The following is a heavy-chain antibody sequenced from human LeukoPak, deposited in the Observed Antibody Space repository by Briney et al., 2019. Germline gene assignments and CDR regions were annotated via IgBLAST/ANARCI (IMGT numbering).Heavy chain of an antibody. Sequence: PGESLRLSCAAWGFPFSSYGMHWVRQAPGKGLEWVAVLSYDGSNEYYADSVKGRFTISRDNSKNTLYLQMNSLRAEDTAVYYCAKDTYDYYDSSGYGMDVWGQGTTVTVFS. V-gene: IGHV3-30*18. J-gene: IGHJ6*02. CDR3: AKDTYDYYDSSGYGMDV. CDR2: LSYDGSNE. CDR1: GFPFSSYG. D-gene: IGHD3-22*01.